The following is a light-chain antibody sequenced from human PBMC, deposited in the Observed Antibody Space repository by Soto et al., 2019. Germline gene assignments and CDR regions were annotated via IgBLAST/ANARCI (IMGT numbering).Light chain of an antibody. CDR3: QQRINWPLT. J-gene: IGKJ4*01. CDR2: GAS. V-gene: IGKV3-11*01. CDR1: QSISSH. Sequence: EIVLTQSPATLSLSPGARATLSCRASQSISSHLAWYQQKPGQAPRLLIYGASNRATGIPARFSGSGSGTDFTLTICSLEPEDFAVYYCQQRINWPLTFGGGTKVEIK.